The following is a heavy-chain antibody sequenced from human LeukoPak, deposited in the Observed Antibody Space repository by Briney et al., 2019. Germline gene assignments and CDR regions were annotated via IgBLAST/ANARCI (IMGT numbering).Heavy chain of an antibody. Sequence: GGSLRLSCAASGFTFSSYAVSWVRQAPGKGLEWVSTIGGSGGSTYYADSVKGRFTISRDNSKNTLYLQMNSLRAEDTAVYYCAKTRSGWPVPFDYWGQGTLVTVSS. CDR1: GFTFSSYA. V-gene: IGHV3-23*01. CDR3: AKTRSGWPVPFDY. CDR2: IGGSGGST. J-gene: IGHJ4*02. D-gene: IGHD6-19*01.